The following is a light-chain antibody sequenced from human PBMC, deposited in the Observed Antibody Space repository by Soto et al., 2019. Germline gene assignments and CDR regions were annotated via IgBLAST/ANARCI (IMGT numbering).Light chain of an antibody. CDR2: DAS. CDR1: QSVSSSY. V-gene: IGKV3-20*01. CDR3: QYYGASPQT. J-gene: IGKJ1*01. Sequence: EIVLTQSPATLSLSPGERATLSCRASQSVSSSYLAWYRQKPGQAPRLLIYDASSRATGIPDRFTASGSGTDFTLTITRLEPEDFAVYYCQYYGASPQTFGQGTKVDIK.